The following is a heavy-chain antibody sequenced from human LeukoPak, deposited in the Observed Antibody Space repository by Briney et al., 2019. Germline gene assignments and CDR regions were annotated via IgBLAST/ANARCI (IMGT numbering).Heavy chain of an antibody. CDR3: ARDGYYYDGSGYVFDY. J-gene: IGHJ4*02. CDR2: TYYRSKWYN. D-gene: IGHD3-22*01. CDR1: GDSVSSNSAA. V-gene: IGHV6-1*01. Sequence: SQTLSLTCAISGDSVSSNSAAWNWIRQSPSRGLEWLGRTYYRSKWYNDYAVSVKSRITINPDTSKNQFSLQLNSVTPEDTAVYYCARDGYYYDGSGYVFDYWGQGTLVTVSS.